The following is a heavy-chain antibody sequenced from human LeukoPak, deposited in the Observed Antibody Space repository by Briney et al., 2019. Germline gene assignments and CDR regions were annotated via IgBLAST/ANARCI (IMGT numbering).Heavy chain of an antibody. CDR2: ISHDGSNT. J-gene: IGHJ4*02. V-gene: IGHV3-30*18. Sequence: PGRSLRLSCAASGFTFSRSAVHWVRQAPGKGLEWVAVISHDGSNTDYTDSVEGRFTISRDNSKNTLYLQMNSLRAEDTAVYYCAKEMKPWMHFDSWGQGTLVTVSS. CDR3: AKEMKPWMHFDS. D-gene: IGHD5-12*01. CDR1: GFTFSRSA.